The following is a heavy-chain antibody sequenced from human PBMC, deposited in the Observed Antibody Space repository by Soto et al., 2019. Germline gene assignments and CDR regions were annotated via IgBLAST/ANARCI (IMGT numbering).Heavy chain of an antibody. Sequence: LRLSCAASGFIFGTYAMSWVRQAPGKGPEWVAVISDTGGGTYYADSVKGRFTISRDNSQNTLYLQLNSLRAEDTGLYYCAKDAGGGPYSTAWYEFDYWGQGXQVTVYS. D-gene: IGHD2-2*01. CDR1: GFIFGTYA. CDR3: AKDAGGGPYSTAWYEFDY. J-gene: IGHJ4*02. V-gene: IGHV3-23*01. CDR2: ISDTGGGT.